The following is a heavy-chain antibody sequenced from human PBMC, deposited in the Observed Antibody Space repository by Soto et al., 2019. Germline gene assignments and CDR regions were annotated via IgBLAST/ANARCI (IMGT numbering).Heavy chain of an antibody. J-gene: IGHJ4*02. Sequence: PSETLSLTCTVSGGSISSYYWSWIRQPPGKGLERIGYIHYSGSTNYNPSLKSRVTISVDTSKNQFSLKLSSVTAADMAVYYFARRLVGCSSTSCYARFDYWGQGTLVTVSS. CDR2: IHYSGST. CDR3: ARRLVGCSSTSCYARFDY. CDR1: GGSISSYY. D-gene: IGHD2-2*01. V-gene: IGHV4-59*08.